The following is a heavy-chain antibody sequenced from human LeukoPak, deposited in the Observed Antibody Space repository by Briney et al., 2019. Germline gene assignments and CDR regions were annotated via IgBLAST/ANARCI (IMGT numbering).Heavy chain of an antibody. CDR3: ARGQLVD. V-gene: IGHV1-2*02. Sequence: ASVKVSCKASGYTFSGYYMHWVRQAPGQGLEWMGWINPNSGGTNYAQKFQGRVTMTRDTSISTAYMELSRPTSDDTALYYCARGQLVDWGQGTLVTVSS. CDR2: INPNSGGT. CDR1: GYTFSGYY. J-gene: IGHJ4*01.